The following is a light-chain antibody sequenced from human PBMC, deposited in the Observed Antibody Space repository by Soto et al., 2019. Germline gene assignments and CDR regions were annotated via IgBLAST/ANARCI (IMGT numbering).Light chain of an antibody. CDR3: QSYDSSLIAYV. J-gene: IGLJ1*01. CDR2: GNI. Sequence: QSVLTQPPSVSGAPGQRVTISCTGSSSNFGAGYDVHWYQQLPGTAPKLLIYGNINRPSGVPDRFSGSKSGTSASLAITGVQAEDEADYYCQSYDSSLIAYVFGTGTKVTVL. V-gene: IGLV1-40*01. CDR1: SSNFGAGYD.